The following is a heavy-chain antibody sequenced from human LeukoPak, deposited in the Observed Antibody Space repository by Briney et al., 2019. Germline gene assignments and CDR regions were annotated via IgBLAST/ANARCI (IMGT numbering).Heavy chain of an antibody. CDR1: GFTFSSYS. CDR3: ARSMVAVATPFFDY. J-gene: IGHJ4*02. V-gene: IGHV3-21*04. D-gene: IGHD2-15*01. CDR2: ISSSSSYI. Sequence: GGSLRLSCAASGFTFSSYSMNWVRQAPGKGLEWVSSISSSSSYIYYADSVKGRFTISRDNAKNSLYLQMNSLRAEDTAVYYCARSMVAVATPFFDYWGQGTLVTVSS.